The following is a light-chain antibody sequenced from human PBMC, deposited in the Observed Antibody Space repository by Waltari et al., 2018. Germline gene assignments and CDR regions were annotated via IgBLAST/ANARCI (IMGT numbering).Light chain of an antibody. Sequence: SALTQPASVSASPGQSITISCAGTSSDVGGYNFVSWYQQHPGKAPQVIIFEISKRPSGVSNRFSGAKSGNTASLTISGLQAEDEANYYCCAYVGYSTWVLGGGTKLTVV. CDR1: SSDVGGYNF. CDR3: CAYVGYSTWV. J-gene: IGLJ3*02. V-gene: IGLV2-23*02. CDR2: EIS.